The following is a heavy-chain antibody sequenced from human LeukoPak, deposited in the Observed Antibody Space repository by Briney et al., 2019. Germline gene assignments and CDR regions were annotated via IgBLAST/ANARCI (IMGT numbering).Heavy chain of an antibody. J-gene: IGHJ3*02. CDR1: GYTFTDYY. D-gene: IGHD5-18*01. CDR3: ARGGYNYGAYAFDI. V-gene: IGHV1-2*04. CDR2: ISPNSSAT. Sequence: ASVKVSCKASGYTFTDYYIHWVRQAPGQGLEWMGWISPNSSATTYAQKFQGWVTMTGDTSISTAYMALNRLRSDDTAVYYCARGGYNYGAYAFDIWGQGTMVTVSS.